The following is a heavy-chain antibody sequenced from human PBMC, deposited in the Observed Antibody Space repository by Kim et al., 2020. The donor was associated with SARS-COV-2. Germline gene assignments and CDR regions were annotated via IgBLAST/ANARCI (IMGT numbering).Heavy chain of an antibody. J-gene: IGHJ4*02. CDR1: GGSVSSGSYY. V-gene: IGHV4-61*01. CDR2: IYYSGST. D-gene: IGHD6-19*01. CDR3: ARGGGWYVVDY. Sequence: SETLSLTCTVSGGSVSSGSYYWSWIRQPPGKGLEWIGYIYYSGSTNYNPSLKSRVTISVDTSKNQFSLKLSSVTAADTAVYYCARGGGWYVVDYWGQGTL.